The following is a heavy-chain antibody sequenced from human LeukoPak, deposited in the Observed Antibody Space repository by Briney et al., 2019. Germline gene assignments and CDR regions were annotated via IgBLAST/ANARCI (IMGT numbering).Heavy chain of an antibody. V-gene: IGHV3-30*02. J-gene: IGHJ4*02. CDR2: IRHDGSIK. CDR1: GFIFSTYG. Sequence: GGSLRLSCAASGFIFSTYGMYWVRQAPGKGLEWVAFIRHDGSIKNYADSVKGRSTISRDNSKNTLYLQMNSLRAEDTAVYYCAKGSGYRFIDYWGQGTLVTVSS. D-gene: IGHD5-12*01. CDR3: AKGSGYRFIDY.